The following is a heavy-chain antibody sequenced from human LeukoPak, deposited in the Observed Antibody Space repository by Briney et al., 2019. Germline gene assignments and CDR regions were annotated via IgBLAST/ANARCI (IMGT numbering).Heavy chain of an antibody. D-gene: IGHD3-22*01. CDR3: AKDWEYYYDSSGSV. CDR2: ISSDGTYT. CDR1: GFTFSSHL. V-gene: IGHV3-74*01. J-gene: IGHJ4*02. Sequence: PGGSLRLSCAASGFTFSSHLMHWVRQAPGKGLVWVSRISSDGTYTNYADSVRGRFTISRDNAKNTLYLQMNSLRAEDTAVYYCAKDWEYYYDSSGSVWGQGTLVTVSS.